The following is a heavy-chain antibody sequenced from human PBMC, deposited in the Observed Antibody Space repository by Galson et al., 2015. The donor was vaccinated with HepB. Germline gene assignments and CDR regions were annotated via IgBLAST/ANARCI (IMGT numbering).Heavy chain of an antibody. Sequence: SLRLSCAATGFNFKTYAMSWVRQAPGKGLEWVAVIAYDASTKYYTDSVKGRFTISRDNSKNTLYLQMNGLRAEDTAVYYCAKAMLKYWSIPLSYNMDVWGKGTTATVSS. V-gene: IGHV3-30*18. CDR1: GFNFKTYA. CDR3: AKAMLKYWSIPLSYNMDV. CDR2: IAYDASTK. D-gene: IGHD2-8*02. J-gene: IGHJ6*03.